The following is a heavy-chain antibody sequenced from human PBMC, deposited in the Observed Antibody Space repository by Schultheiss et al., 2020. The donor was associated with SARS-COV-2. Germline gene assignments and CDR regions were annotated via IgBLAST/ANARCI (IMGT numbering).Heavy chain of an antibody. Sequence: SQTLSLTCVLYGGSFSGYYWSWIRQPAGKGLEWIGRIYTSGSTNYNPSLKSRVTISVDTSKNQFSLKLSSVTAADTAVYYCARAVMHYDSSGYYGGGNWYFDLWGRGTLVTVSS. CDR3: ARAVMHYDSSGYYGGGNWYFDL. D-gene: IGHD3-22*01. CDR1: GGSFSGYY. CDR2: IYTSGST. V-gene: IGHV4-59*10. J-gene: IGHJ2*01.